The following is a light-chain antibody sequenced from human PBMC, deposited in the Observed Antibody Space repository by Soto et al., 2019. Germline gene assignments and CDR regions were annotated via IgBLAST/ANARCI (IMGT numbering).Light chain of an antibody. V-gene: IGLV1-44*01. Sequence: QSVLTQPPSASGTPGQRVTISCSGSSSNIGSNTVNWYQQLPGTAPKLLIYSNNQRPSGVPDRFSGSKSGTSASLAISGLQSEDGTDYYCAAWDVSLNGLYVFGTGTKLTVL. CDR3: AAWDVSLNGLYV. J-gene: IGLJ1*01. CDR1: SSNIGSNT. CDR2: SNN.